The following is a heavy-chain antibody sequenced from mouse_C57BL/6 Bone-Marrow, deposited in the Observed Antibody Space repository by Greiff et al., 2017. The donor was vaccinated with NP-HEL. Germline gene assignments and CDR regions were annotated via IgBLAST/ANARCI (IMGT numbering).Heavy chain of an antibody. CDR2: INYDGSST. CDR3: ARGPLEYYAMDY. Sequence: EVMLVESEGGLVQPGSSMKLSCTASGFTFSDYYMAWVRQVPEKGLEWVANINYDGSSTYYLDSLKSRFIISRDNAKNILYLQMSSLKSEDTATYYCARGPLEYYAMDYWGQGTSVTVSS. D-gene: IGHD2-10*02. J-gene: IGHJ4*01. CDR1: GFTFSDYY. V-gene: IGHV5-16*01.